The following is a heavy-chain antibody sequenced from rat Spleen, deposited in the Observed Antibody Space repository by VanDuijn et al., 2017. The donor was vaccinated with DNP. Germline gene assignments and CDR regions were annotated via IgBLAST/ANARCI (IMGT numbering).Heavy chain of an antibody. V-gene: IGHV5S23*01. J-gene: IGHJ2*01. D-gene: IGHD1-11*01. CDR3: TTDFERGY. CDR1: GFTFSDYN. Sequence: EVQLVESGGGLVQPGRSRKLSCAASGFTFSDYNMAWVRQAPKKGLEWVASISTGGGNTYYRDSVKGRFTISRDNARSILSLQMDSLTSEDTATYYCTTDFERGYWGQGVMVTVSS. CDR2: ISTGGGNT.